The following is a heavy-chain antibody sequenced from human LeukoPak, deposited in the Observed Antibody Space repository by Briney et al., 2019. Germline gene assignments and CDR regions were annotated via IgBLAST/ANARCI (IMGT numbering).Heavy chain of an antibody. J-gene: IGHJ4*02. V-gene: IGHV3-7*01. D-gene: IGHD5-24*01. CDR3: ARWLELMCNVDW. CDR2: IKQDGSEK. CDR1: GFTFSDYW. Sequence: GGSLRLSCVRSGFTFSDYWMSWVRPAPGKGREWVANIKQDGSEKENVDALKGRFTISRDNAKNSLYLQMNSRRAEDTVVYYCARWLELMCNVDWWGQGTLVTVSS.